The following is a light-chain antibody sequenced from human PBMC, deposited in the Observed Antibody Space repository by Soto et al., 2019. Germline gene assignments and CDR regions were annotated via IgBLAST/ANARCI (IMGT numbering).Light chain of an antibody. J-gene: IGKJ2*01. CDR3: QQYGSSPHT. Sequence: EIVLTQSPGTLSLSPGERATLSCRASQSVSSSYLAWYQQKPGQAPRLLIYGASSRATGIPDRFSGSVSGTDFTLTISRLEPEDFGVYYCQQYGSSPHTFGQGTKLEIK. CDR1: QSVSSSY. V-gene: IGKV3-20*01. CDR2: GAS.